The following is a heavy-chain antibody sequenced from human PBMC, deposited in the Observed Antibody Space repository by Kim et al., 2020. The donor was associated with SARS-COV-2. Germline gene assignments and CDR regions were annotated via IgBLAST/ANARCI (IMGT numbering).Heavy chain of an antibody. CDR3: ARDRSTSCYGCYYGMDV. V-gene: IGHV4-4*02. CDR2: IYHSGST. Sequence: SETLSLTCAVSGGSISSSNWWSWVRQPPGKGLEWIGEIYHSGSTNYNPSLKSRVTISVDKSKNQFSLKLSSVTAADTAVYYCARDRSTSCYGCYYGMDVWGKGPRSPSPQ. CDR1: GGSISSSNW. D-gene: IGHD2-2*01. J-gene: IGHJ6*01.